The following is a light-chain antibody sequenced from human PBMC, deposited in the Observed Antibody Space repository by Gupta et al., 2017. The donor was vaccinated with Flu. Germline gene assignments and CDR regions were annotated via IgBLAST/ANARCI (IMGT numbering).Light chain of an antibody. V-gene: IGKV4-1*01. J-gene: IGKJ1*01. CDR3: QQYYGNPQT. Sequence: DIVMIKSPYSLSVSLGERATINCTSSQNVLYISNKKNYLALYQLKPGQPPKLLIYWAATRESGVPARFGGSGSGTDFTLPIDGLQAEDVAVYYCQQYYGNPQTFGQGTKVEIK. CDR2: WAA. CDR1: QNVLYISNKKNY.